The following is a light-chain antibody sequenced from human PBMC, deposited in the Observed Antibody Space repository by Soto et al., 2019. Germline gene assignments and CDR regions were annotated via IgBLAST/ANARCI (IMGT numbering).Light chain of an antibody. CDR1: QEISAF. CDR3: QQFYDLPIT. V-gene: IGKV1-33*01. CDR2: HAS. J-gene: IGKJ5*01. Sequence: GDRVTLTCRASQEISAFLNWYQQKPGKAPKVLIYHASNLQTGVPSRFSGRGSGTDFPFPISSLQPDDSGTYYCQQFYDLPITFGQGTRLE.